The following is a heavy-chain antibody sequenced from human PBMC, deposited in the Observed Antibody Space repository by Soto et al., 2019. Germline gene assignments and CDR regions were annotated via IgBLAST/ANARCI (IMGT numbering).Heavy chain of an antibody. V-gene: IGHV4-30-4*01. J-gene: IGHJ5*02. CDR3: ARELGYCVGGSCYPRWFDP. CDR2: MYYSGST. D-gene: IGHD2-15*01. CDR1: GGSISSGDYY. Sequence: QVQLQESGPGLVKPSQTLSLTCTVSGGSISSGDYYWSWIRQPPGKGLEWIGYMYYSGSTYYNLSLKCRVTISIDTSKNQFSLKLSSVTAADTAVYYCARELGYCVGGSCYPRWFDPWGQGTLVTVSS.